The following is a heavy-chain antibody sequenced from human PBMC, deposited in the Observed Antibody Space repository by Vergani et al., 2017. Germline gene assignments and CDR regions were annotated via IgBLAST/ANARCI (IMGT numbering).Heavy chain of an antibody. V-gene: IGHV3-30*18. J-gene: IGHJ4*02. D-gene: IGHD3-22*01. CDR2: ISFDGTQT. CDR1: GLPFSSHG. Sequence: VQLVESGGGVVQPGKSLRLSCATSGLPFSSHGMHWVRQAPGKGLEWVAVISFDGTQTYYADSVKGRFTISRDNSKNTLSLQMNSLRVEDTAVYYCAKEGGFSDSSGNFYEGYYFDHWGQGTLVAVSS. CDR3: AKEGGFSDSSGNFYEGYYFDH.